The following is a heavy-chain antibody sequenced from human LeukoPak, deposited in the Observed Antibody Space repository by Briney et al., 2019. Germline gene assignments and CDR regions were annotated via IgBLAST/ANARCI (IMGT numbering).Heavy chain of an antibody. Sequence: PSETLSLTCAVSGGSISRGGYSWSWIRQPPGKGLEWIGYFYYSGSTYYNPSLKSRVTISVDTSKNQFFLKLRSVTAADTAVYYCARGQARLSWFDPWGQGTLVTVSS. CDR1: GGSISRGGYS. V-gene: IGHV4-30-4*07. D-gene: IGHD6-19*01. CDR3: ARGQARLSWFDP. CDR2: FYYSGST. J-gene: IGHJ5*02.